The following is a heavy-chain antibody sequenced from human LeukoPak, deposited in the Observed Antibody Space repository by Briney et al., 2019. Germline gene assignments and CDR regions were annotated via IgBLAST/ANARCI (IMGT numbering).Heavy chain of an antibody. V-gene: IGHV5-51*01. Sequence: GESLKISCKGSGYNFTNYWIGWVRQMPGKGLEWMGNIYTGDSDTRYGPSFQGQVTISVDKSISTAYLQWGSLKASDTAIYYCARRFSSGYHDYWGQGTLATVSS. CDR3: ARRFSSGYHDY. D-gene: IGHD3-22*01. CDR2: IYTGDSDT. J-gene: IGHJ4*02. CDR1: GYNFTNYW.